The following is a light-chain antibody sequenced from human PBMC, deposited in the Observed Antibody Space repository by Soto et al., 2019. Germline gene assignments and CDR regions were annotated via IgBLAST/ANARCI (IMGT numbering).Light chain of an antibody. J-gene: IGKJ4*01. Sequence: EVVLTQYPATLSLSPGERATLSCRASQSVGAQFAWYQQKPGQSPRLLIYGASNRASGISARFSGSGSGTDFTLTIASLAPEDSAFYYCQQRNDWGSFGGGTRVEIK. CDR2: GAS. CDR1: QSVGAQ. CDR3: QQRNDWGS. V-gene: IGKV3-11*01.